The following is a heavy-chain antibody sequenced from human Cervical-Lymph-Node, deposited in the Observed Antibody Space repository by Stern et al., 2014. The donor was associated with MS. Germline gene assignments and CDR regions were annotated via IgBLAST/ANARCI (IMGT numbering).Heavy chain of an antibody. CDR3: ARGCGGDCYSAHEYFQH. V-gene: IGHV3-21*01. Sequence: MQLVQSGGGLVKPGGSLRLSCAASGFTFSSYSMNWVRQAPGKGLEWVSSISSSSSYIHYADSVKGRFTISRDNAKNSLYLQMNSLRAEDTAVYYCARGCGGDCYSAHEYFQHWGQGTLVTVSS. CDR2: ISSSSSYI. D-gene: IGHD2-21*02. CDR1: GFTFSSYS. J-gene: IGHJ1*01.